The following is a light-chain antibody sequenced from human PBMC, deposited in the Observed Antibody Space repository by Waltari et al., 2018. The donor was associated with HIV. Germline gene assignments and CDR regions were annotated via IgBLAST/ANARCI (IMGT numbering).Light chain of an antibody. V-gene: IGLV2-11*01. Sequence: QSSLTQPRSVSGSPGQSVTISCSGPSSDVGSYNYVPWYQQHPGKAPKVMIYDVSKRPSGVPDRFSGSKSGKTASLTISGLQAEDEADYYCCSYAGMYTWVFGGGTKLTVL. CDR3: CSYAGMYTWV. CDR2: DVS. J-gene: IGLJ3*02. CDR1: SSDVGSYNY.